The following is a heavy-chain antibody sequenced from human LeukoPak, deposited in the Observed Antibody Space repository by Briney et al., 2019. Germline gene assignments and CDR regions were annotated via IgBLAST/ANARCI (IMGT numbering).Heavy chain of an antibody. CDR3: ATGTHPLFVAAFDI. Sequence: ASVKVSCKVSGYTLTELSMHWVRQAPGKGLEWMGGFDPEDGETIYAQKFQGRVTMTEDTSTNTAYMELSSLRSEDTAVYYCATGTHPLFVAAFDIWGQGTMVTVSS. CDR2: FDPEDGET. J-gene: IGHJ3*02. V-gene: IGHV1-24*01. D-gene: IGHD2-21*01. CDR1: GYTLTELS.